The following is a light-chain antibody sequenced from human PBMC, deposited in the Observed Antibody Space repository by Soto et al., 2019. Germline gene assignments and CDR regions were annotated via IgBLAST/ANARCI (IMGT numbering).Light chain of an antibody. V-gene: IGKV1-39*01. CDR3: QQSNGMPYT. CDR2: GAS. CDR1: QSIRMY. Sequence: DIQMTQSPSSLSASVGARVTITCRASQSIRMYLSWYQQKPGTAPTLVIYGASNLYSGVPSRFNGTGSGTEFTLTISGLQPEDFGTYYCQQSNGMPYTFGQGTILEIK. J-gene: IGKJ2*01.